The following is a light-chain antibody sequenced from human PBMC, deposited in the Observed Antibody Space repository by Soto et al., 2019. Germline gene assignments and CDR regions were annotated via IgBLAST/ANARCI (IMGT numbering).Light chain of an antibody. J-gene: IGKJ2*01. Sequence: EIVMTQSPATLSVSPGERATLSCRASQSVSSNLAWYQQKPGQAPRLLIYGASTRATGIPARFSGSGSGTEFKLTISSLQSEDFAVYYCQQYNNWPHTFGQGTKLEIK. CDR1: QSVSSN. V-gene: IGKV3-15*01. CDR2: GAS. CDR3: QQYNNWPHT.